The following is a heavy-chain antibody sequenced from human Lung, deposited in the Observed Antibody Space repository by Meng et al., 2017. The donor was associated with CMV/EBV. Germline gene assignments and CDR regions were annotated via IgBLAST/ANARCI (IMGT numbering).Heavy chain of an antibody. D-gene: IGHD2-15*01. CDR1: GVTFGDYS. J-gene: IGHJ4*02. CDR3: TTGYCSGGDCYSFVIDH. V-gene: IGHV3-49*04. Sequence: SLKISCTASGVTFGDYSMNWVRQAPGKGLEWVGFIASKAYGGTTEYAASVKGRFTISRDDSKSLAYLQMNSLKAEDTALYYCTTGYCSGGDCYSFVIDHWGQGTLVTVSS. CDR2: IASKAYGGTT.